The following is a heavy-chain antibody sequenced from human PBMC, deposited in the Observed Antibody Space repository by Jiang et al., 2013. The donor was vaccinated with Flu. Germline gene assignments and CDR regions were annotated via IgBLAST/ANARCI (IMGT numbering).Heavy chain of an antibody. V-gene: IGHV1-8*01. D-gene: IGHD6-6*01. CDR2: MNPNSGNT. CDR1: GYTXTSYD. Sequence: LVESGAEVKKPGASVKVSXKASGYTXTSYDINWVRQATGQGLEWMGWMNPNSGNTGYAQKFQGRVTMTRNTSISTAYMELSSLRSEDTAVYYCARAVRIAARRPLGGYYFDYWGQGTLVTVSS. J-gene: IGHJ4*02. CDR3: ARAVRIAARRPLGGYYFDY.